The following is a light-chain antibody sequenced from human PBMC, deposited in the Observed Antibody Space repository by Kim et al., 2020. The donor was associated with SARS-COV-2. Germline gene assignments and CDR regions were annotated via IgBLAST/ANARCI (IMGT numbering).Light chain of an antibody. CDR1: QSISSSK. J-gene: IGKJ1*01. Sequence: SPGDRATPSCTASQSISSSKLACYQQKPGQPPRLLISGASNRARVIPDRFSGSGSGTDFTLTISGLEPEDFAVYYCHQYGSSPRTFGQGTKVDIK. CDR3: HQYGSSPRT. CDR2: GAS. V-gene: IGKV3-20*01.